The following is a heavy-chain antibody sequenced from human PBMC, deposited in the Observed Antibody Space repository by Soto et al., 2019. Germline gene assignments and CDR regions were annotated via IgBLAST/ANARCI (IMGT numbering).Heavy chain of an antibody. J-gene: IGHJ4*02. V-gene: IGHV3-30*04. Sequence: SCAASGFTFSSYAMHWVRQAPGKGLEWVAVISYDGSNKYYADSVKGRFTISRDNSKNTLYLQMNSLRAEDTAVYYCAREGGDDFWSGYYDYWGQGTLVTVSS. D-gene: IGHD3-3*01. CDR2: ISYDGSNK. CDR1: GFTFSSYA. CDR3: AREGGDDFWSGYYDY.